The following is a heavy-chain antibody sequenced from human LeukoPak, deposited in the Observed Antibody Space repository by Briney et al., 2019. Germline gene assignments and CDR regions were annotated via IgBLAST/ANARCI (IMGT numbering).Heavy chain of an antibody. D-gene: IGHD3-10*01. J-gene: IGHJ5*02. CDR2: INPNTGGT. V-gene: IGHV1-2*02. CDR3: ARDRYYASGSYYKFDP. Sequence: ASVKVACKASGYTFIAYYMHWVRQAPGQGLEWMGWINPNTGGTHYAQNFQGRVTMTSDTSISTAYMDLTRLTSDDTATYYCARDRYYASGSYYKFDPWGQGTLVTVTS. CDR1: GYTFIAYY.